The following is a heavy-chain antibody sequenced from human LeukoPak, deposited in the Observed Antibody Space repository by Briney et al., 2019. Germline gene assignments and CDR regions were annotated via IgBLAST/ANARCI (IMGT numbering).Heavy chain of an antibody. CDR2: FITIFGTT. D-gene: IGHD3-16*02. V-gene: IGHV1-69*06. J-gene: IGHJ4*02. Sequence: SVKVSCKASGGTFSSYAISWVRQAPGQGLEWMGGFITIFGTTNYAQKFQGRVTITADKSTSTAYMELSSLRSEDTAVYYCARGDYVWGSYRDARTPFDYWGQGTLVTVSS. CDR1: GGTFSSYA. CDR3: ARGDYVWGSYRDARTPFDY.